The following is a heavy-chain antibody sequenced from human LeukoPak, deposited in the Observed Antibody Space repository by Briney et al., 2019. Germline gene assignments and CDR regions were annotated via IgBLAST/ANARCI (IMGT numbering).Heavy chain of an antibody. CDR2: IYYSGST. J-gene: IGHJ3*02. V-gene: IGHV4-59*11. CDR1: VGSISSHY. D-gene: IGHD5-24*01. Sequence: PSETLSLSCTVSVGSISSHYWSWIRQSPEKGLEWIGYIYYSGSTNYNPSLKSRVTISVDTSKNQFSLKLSSVTAADTAVYYCARGEMATIEDAFDIWGQGTMVTVSS. CDR3: ARGEMATIEDAFDI.